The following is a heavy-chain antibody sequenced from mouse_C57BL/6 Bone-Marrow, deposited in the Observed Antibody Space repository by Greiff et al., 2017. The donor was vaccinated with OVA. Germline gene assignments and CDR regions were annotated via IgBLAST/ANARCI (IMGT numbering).Heavy chain of an antibody. V-gene: IGHV1-26*01. Sequence: VQLQQSGPELVKPGASVKISCKASGYTFTDYYMNWVKQSHGKSLEWIGDINPNNGGTSYNQKFKGKATLTVDKSSSTAYMELRSLTSEDSAVYYCERRETMVTTWGYWGQGTTLTVSS. CDR1: GYTFTDYY. D-gene: IGHD2-2*01. J-gene: IGHJ2*01. CDR3: ERRETMVTTWGY. CDR2: INPNNGGT.